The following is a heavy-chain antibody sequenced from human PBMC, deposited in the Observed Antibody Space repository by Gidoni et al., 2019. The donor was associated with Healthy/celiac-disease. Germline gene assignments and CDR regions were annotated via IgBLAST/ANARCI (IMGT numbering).Heavy chain of an antibody. Sequence: EVQLVESGGGLVKPGGSLRLSCAASGFTFSSYSMNWVRQAPGKGLEWVSSISSSSSYIYYADSVKGRFTISRDNAKNSLYLQMNSLRAEDTAVYYCARGPDYVWGSYRYYFDYWGQGTLVTVSS. CDR3: ARGPDYVWGSYRYYFDY. J-gene: IGHJ4*02. CDR2: ISSSSSYI. V-gene: IGHV3-21*01. CDR1: GFTFSSYS. D-gene: IGHD3-16*02.